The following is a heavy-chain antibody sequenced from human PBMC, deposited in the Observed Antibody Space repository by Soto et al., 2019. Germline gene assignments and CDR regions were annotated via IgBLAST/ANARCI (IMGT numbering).Heavy chain of an antibody. V-gene: IGHV1-18*01. CDR3: ARGVAGPLHWFDP. CDR2: INAGNGNT. CDR1: GYSFTRSG. Sequence: ASVKVSCKASGYSFTRSGMSWVRQAPGQGLEWMGWINAGNGNTKYAQKFQGRVTITRDTSASTAYMEVRSLRSEDTAVYYCARGVAGPLHWFDPWGQGTLVTVSS. J-gene: IGHJ5*02. D-gene: IGHD6-19*01.